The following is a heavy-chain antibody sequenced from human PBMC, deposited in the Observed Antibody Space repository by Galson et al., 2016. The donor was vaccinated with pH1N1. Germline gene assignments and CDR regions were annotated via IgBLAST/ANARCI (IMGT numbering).Heavy chain of an antibody. Sequence: TLSLTCIVSGDSVSSEIWWTWVRQPPGKALEWIGEIHYSGSTNFHPALGSRVAMSVDMSRNIFSLDLGSVTAADTAVYYCAKGRHYGDSQPFDYWGQGILVTVSS. CDR3: AKGRHYGDSQPFDY. J-gene: IGHJ4*02. D-gene: IGHD4-17*01. V-gene: IGHV4-4*02. CDR1: GDSVSSEIW. CDR2: IHYSGST.